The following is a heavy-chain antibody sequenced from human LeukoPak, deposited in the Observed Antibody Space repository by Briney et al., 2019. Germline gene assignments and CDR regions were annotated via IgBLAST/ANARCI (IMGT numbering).Heavy chain of an antibody. V-gene: IGHV1-18*01. CDR2: ISAYNGNT. Sequence: ASVNVSCKASGYTFTSYGITWVRQAPGQGLAWMGWISAYNGNTDYAQNLHGRVTINTDTSTSTAYKELRSLRSDDTAVYYCATDSSAYNAFDIWGQGTKVSVSS. CDR1: GYTFTSYG. D-gene: IGHD3-22*01. CDR3: ATDSSAYNAFDI. J-gene: IGHJ3*02.